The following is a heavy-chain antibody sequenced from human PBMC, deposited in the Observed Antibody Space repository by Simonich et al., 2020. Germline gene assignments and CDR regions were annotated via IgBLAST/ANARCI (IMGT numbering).Heavy chain of an antibody. D-gene: IGHD6-6*01. CDR2: INPNRRGT. J-gene: IGHJ6*03. V-gene: IGHV1-2*02. Sequence: QVQLVQSGAEVKKPGASVKVSCKASGYTFNGYYMQWVRQAPGQGLEWMGWINPNRRGTNYAQNVQGKVTKTMDTSISTAYMKLSRLRSDDTAVYYCARDRAARYYYYYYMDVWGKGTTVTVSS. CDR3: ARDRAARYYYYYYMDV. CDR1: GYTFNGYY.